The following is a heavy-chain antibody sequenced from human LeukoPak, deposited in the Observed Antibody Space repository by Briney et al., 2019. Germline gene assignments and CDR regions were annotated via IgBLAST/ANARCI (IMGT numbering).Heavy chain of an antibody. CDR3: ARGPDYDILADYFDY. Sequence: GGSLRLSCAASGFTFSSYGMRWVRQAPGKGLEWVAFIRFDGSRTDYADSVKGRFTISRDNSKNTLFLQLNSLRPEDTAVYYCARGPDYDILADYFDYWGQGTLVTVSS. CDR2: IRFDGSRT. D-gene: IGHD3-9*01. J-gene: IGHJ4*02. CDR1: GFTFSSYG. V-gene: IGHV3-30*02.